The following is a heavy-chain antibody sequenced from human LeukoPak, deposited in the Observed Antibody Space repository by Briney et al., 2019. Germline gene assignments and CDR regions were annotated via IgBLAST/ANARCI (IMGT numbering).Heavy chain of an antibody. CDR2: INPNSGGT. Sequence: ASVKVSCKASGYTFTGCYMHWVRQAPGQGLEWMGWINPNSGGTNYAQKFQGWVTMTRDTSISSAYMELSRLRSDDTAVYYCAREGIAAAGFDYWGQGTLVTVSS. CDR1: GYTFTGCY. J-gene: IGHJ4*02. V-gene: IGHV1-2*04. D-gene: IGHD6-13*01. CDR3: AREGIAAAGFDY.